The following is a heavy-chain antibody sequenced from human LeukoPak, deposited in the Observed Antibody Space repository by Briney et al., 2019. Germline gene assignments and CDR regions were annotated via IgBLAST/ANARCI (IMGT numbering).Heavy chain of an antibody. J-gene: IGHJ4*02. V-gene: IGHV3-30*02. D-gene: IGHD2/OR15-2a*01. Sequence: PGGSLRLSCMASGFAFTSYGMHWVRQAPGKGLEWVGFIKSDGSKTFYVEAVKGRFTLSRDDSKNTVLLQMNSLRGNDTATYYCAKDFLAAIDSWGQGTLVTASS. CDR1: GFAFTSYG. CDR3: AKDFLAAIDS. CDR2: IKSDGSKT.